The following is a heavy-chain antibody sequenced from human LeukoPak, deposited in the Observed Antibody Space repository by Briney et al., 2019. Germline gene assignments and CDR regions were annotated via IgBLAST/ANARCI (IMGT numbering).Heavy chain of an antibody. V-gene: IGHV3-48*04. Sequence: GGSLRLSCAASGFTFSSYSMNWVRQAPGKGLEWVSYISSGGSTIYYADSVKGRFTISRDNAKNSLYLQMNSLRAEDTAVYYCARGSTLGYYDSSGDAFDIWGQGTMVTVSS. CDR2: ISSGGSTI. D-gene: IGHD3-22*01. CDR1: GFTFSSYS. CDR3: ARGSTLGYYDSSGDAFDI. J-gene: IGHJ3*02.